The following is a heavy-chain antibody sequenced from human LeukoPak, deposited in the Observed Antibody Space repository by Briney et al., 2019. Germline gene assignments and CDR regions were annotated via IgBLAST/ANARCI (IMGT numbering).Heavy chain of an antibody. D-gene: IGHD1-26*01. Sequence: PGGSLRLSCAASGFTFSSYGMHWVRQAPGKGLEWVAVISYDGSNKYYADSVKGRFTISRDNSKNTLYLQMNSLRAEDTAVYYCAKDSGGSYNNWFDPWGQGTLVTVPS. CDR1: GFTFSSYG. CDR2: ISYDGSNK. V-gene: IGHV3-30*18. CDR3: AKDSGGSYNNWFDP. J-gene: IGHJ5*02.